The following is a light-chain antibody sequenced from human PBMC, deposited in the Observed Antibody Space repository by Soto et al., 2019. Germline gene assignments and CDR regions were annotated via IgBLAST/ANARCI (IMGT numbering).Light chain of an antibody. Sequence: DLQMTQSPSSLSASVGDRVTITCRASQSISSYLNWYQQKPGKAPKLLIYAASSLQSGVPSRFSGSGSGPEFTLTISSLQPEDFATYYCQQSYSTLGTFGQGTKVEIK. CDR1: QSISSY. V-gene: IGKV1-39*01. CDR3: QQSYSTLGT. CDR2: AAS. J-gene: IGKJ1*01.